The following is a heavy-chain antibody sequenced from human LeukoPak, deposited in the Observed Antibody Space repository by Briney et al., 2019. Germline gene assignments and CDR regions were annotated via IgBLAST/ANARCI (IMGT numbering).Heavy chain of an antibody. Sequence: SETLSLTCAVSGGSISKQYWTWVRQSAGKGLEWIGRIYGGGTITYNPSLRSRVTMSLDTSKNQFSLKLSSVTAADTAVYYCARGLVVTGYYYYYYMDVWGKGTTVTVSS. CDR2: IYGGGTI. CDR1: GGSISKQY. J-gene: IGHJ6*03. D-gene: IGHD2-21*02. CDR3: ARGLVVTGYYYYYYMDV. V-gene: IGHV4-4*07.